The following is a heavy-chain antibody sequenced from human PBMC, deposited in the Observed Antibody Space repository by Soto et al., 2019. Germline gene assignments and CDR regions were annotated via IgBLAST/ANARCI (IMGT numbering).Heavy chain of an antibody. V-gene: IGHV3-23*01. CDR2: ISGSGGST. CDR3: AKVGPLLLWFGELFGYFDY. Sequence: EVQLLESGGGLVQPGGSLRLSCAASGFTFSRYAMSWVRQAPGKGLEWVSAISGSGGSTYYADSVKGRFTISRDNSKNTLYLQMNSLRAEDTAVYYCAKVGPLLLWFGELFGYFDYWGQGTLVTVSS. J-gene: IGHJ4*02. D-gene: IGHD3-10*01. CDR1: GFTFSRYA.